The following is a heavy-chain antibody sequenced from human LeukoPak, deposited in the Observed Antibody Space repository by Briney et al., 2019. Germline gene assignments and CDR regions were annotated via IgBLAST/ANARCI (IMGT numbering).Heavy chain of an antibody. CDR2: IRYDGSNT. D-gene: IGHD2-15*01. CDR3: AKIHALYCSGGSCYFAY. Sequence: GGSLRLSCAASGFTFSSYGIHWVRQAPGKGLEWVAFIRYDGSNTYYADSVKGRFTISRDNSKNTLYLQMNSLRAEDTAVYYCAKIHALYCSGGSCYFAYWGQGTLVTVSS. V-gene: IGHV3-30*02. J-gene: IGHJ4*02. CDR1: GFTFSSYG.